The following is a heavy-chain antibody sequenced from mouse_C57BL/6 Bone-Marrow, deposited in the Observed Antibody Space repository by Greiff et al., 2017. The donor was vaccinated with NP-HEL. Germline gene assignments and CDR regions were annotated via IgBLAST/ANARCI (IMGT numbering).Heavy chain of an antibody. V-gene: IGHV7-4*01. J-gene: IGHJ3*01. Sequence: EVKLMESGGGLVQPGASLRLSCAASGFTFTDYYMSWVRQPPGKAPEWVALIRNKANGYTTEYTASVKGRFTISRDNSQNILYLQMNTLRAEDSATYYCVKAYGNYAWFAYWGQGTLVTVSA. CDR1: GFTFTDYY. CDR2: IRNKANGYTT. D-gene: IGHD2-10*02. CDR3: VKAYGNYAWFAY.